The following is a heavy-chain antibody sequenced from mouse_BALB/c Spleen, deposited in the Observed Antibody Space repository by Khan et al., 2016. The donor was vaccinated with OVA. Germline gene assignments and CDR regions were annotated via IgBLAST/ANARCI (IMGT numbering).Heavy chain of an antibody. CDR2: IYSGTDNT. CDR3: EREETLYYFDY. J-gene: IGHJ2*01. V-gene: IGHV1S132*01. Sequence: VQLQESGAELVRPGASVKLSCKTSGYIFTSYWIHWVKQRSGQGLEWIARIYSGTDNTYYNEKLKDKATLTADKSSSTAYMQLSSLKSGNTAVYFCEREETLYYFDYWGQGTTLTVSS. CDR1: GYIFTSYW.